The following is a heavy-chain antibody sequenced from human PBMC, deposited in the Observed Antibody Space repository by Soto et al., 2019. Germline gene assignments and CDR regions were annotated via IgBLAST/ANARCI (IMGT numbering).Heavy chain of an antibody. CDR3: AKDVESGWYEAFDY. Sequence: GGSLRLSCAASGFAFSQYGMSWVRQAPGKGLEWVSSIRSFDYRTNYADSVKGRFTISRDNSKSTLSLQMNSLRAEDTAVYYCAKDVESGWYEAFDYWGPGTLVTVSS. CDR2: IRSFDYRT. V-gene: IGHV3-23*01. J-gene: IGHJ4*02. CDR1: GFAFSQYG. D-gene: IGHD6-19*01.